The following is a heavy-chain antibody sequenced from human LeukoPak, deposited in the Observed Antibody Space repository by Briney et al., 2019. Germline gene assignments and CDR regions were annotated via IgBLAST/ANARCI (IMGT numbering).Heavy chain of an antibody. CDR1: GFTFSSYS. V-gene: IGHV3-21*01. J-gene: IGHJ4*02. CDR3: ARDKYGSGRYDY. D-gene: IGHD3-10*01. Sequence: PGRSLRLSCAASGFTFSSYSMNWVRQAPGKGLEWVSSISSSSSYKYYADSVKGRFTISRDNAKNSLYLQMNGLRDEDTAVYYCARDKYGSGRYDYWGQGTLVTVSS. CDR2: ISSSSSYK.